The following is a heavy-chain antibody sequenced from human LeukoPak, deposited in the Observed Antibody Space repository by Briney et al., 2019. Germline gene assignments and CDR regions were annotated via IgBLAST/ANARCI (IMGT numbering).Heavy chain of an antibody. J-gene: IGHJ4*02. V-gene: IGHV3-23*01. CDR2: ISGSGGST. CDR3: ARAQGVAAATYFDY. D-gene: IGHD6-13*01. CDR1: GFTFSSYA. Sequence: PGGSLRLSCAASGFTFSSYAMSWVRQAPGKGLEWVSAISGSGGSTYYADSVKGRFIISRDNSKNTLYLQMNSLRVEDTAVYYCARAQGVAAATYFDYWGQGSLVTVSS.